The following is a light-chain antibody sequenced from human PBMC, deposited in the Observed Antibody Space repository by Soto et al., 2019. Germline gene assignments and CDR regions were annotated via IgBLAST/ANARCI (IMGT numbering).Light chain of an antibody. CDR3: QSYASSLSYV. CDR1: SSNIGAGYD. V-gene: IGLV1-40*01. Sequence: QSVLTQPPSVSGAPGQRVTISCTGSSSNIGAGYDVHWYQQLPGTDPKLLIYGNSNRPSGVPDRFSGSKSGTSASLAITGLQAEDEADYYCQSYASSLSYVFGTGTKVTVL. CDR2: GNS. J-gene: IGLJ1*01.